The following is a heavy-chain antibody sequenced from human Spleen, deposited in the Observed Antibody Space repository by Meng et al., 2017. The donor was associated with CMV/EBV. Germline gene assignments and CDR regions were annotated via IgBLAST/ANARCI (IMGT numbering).Heavy chain of an antibody. V-gene: IGHV3-30-3*01. Sequence: CAASGFTFSSYAMHWVRQAPGKGLEWVAVISYDGSNKYYADSVKGRFTISRDNSKNTLYLQMNSLRAEDTAVYYCARAGLWLRLGGYWGQGTLVTVSS. J-gene: IGHJ4*02. CDR1: GFTFSSYA. D-gene: IGHD5-12*01. CDR3: ARAGLWLRLGGY. CDR2: ISYDGSNK.